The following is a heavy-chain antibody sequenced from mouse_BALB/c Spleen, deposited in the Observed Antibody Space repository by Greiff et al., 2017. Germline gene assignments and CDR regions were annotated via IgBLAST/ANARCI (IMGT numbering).Heavy chain of an antibody. V-gene: IGHV5-9-3*01. J-gene: IGHJ3*01. CDR3: ARDGNYVRFAY. CDR1: GFTFSSYA. CDR2: ISSCGCYT. D-gene: IGHD2-1*01. Sequence: EVKLVESGGGLVKPGGSLKLSCAASGFTFSSYAMSWVRQTPEKRLEWFATISSCGCYTYYPDSVKGRFTISRDNAKNTLYLQMGSLRSEDTAMYYCARDGNYVRFAYWGQRTLVTVSA.